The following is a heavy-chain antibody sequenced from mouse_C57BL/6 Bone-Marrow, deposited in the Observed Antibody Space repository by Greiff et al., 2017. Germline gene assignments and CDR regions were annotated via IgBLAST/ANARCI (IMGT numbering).Heavy chain of an antibody. J-gene: IGHJ4*01. CDR1: GYTFTSYW. CDR3: ARSIGVGAMDY. Sequence: QVQLQQPGAELVMPGASVKLSCKASGYTFTSYWMHWVKQRPGQGLEWIGEIDPSDSYTNYNQKFKGKSTLTVDKSSGTAYMQLSSLTSEDSAVYYCARSIGVGAMDYWGQGTSVTVSS. V-gene: IGHV1-69*01. CDR2: IDPSDSYT.